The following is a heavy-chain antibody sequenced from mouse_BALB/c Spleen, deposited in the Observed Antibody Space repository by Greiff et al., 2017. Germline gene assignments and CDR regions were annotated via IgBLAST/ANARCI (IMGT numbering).Heavy chain of an antibody. D-gene: IGHD1-1*01. CDR1: GFSLTSYG. Sequence: VMLVESGPGLVAPSQSLSITCTVSGFSLTSYGVHWVRQPPGKGLEWLGVIWAGGSSNYNSALMSRLSISKDNSKSQVFLKMNSLQTDDTAMYYCARVLYYYGSRRESFDYAMDYWGQGTSVTVSS. V-gene: IGHV2-9*02. CDR3: ARVLYYYGSRRESFDYAMDY. CDR2: IWAGGSS. J-gene: IGHJ4*01.